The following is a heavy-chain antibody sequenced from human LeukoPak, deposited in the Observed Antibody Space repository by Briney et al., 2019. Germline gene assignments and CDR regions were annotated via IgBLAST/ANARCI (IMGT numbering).Heavy chain of an antibody. CDR3: ARRYCSGGSCPLGAFDI. D-gene: IGHD2-15*01. J-gene: IGHJ3*02. CDR2: IYPGDSDT. CDR1: GYSFTSYW. Sequence: PRESLKISCKGSGYSFTSYWIGWVRQMPGKGLEWMGIIYPGDSDTRYSPSFQGQVTISADKSISTAYLQWSSLKASDTAMYYCARRYCSGGSCPLGAFDIWGQGTMVTVSS. V-gene: IGHV5-51*01.